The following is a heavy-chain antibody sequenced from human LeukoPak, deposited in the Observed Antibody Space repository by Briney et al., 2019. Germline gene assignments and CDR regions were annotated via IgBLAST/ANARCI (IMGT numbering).Heavy chain of an antibody. CDR3: ARGRVVPGWAFDI. D-gene: IGHD6-19*01. Sequence: SETLSLTCSVSGGPISVQYWSWIRQSPGQGLDWIGNVFYSGTTNYNASLKTRVNISLDLSKNQFSLSLASVTAADTAVYYCARGRVVPGWAFDIWGQGALVTVSS. V-gene: IGHV4-59*11. J-gene: IGHJ3*02. CDR2: VFYSGTT. CDR1: GGPISVQY.